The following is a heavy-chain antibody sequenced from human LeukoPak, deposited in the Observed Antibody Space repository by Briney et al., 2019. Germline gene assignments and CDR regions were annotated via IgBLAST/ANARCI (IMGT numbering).Heavy chain of an antibody. Sequence: PGGSLRLSCTATGFTFSNYWMSWVRHTPEKGLEWVANLKQDGSETVYVDSVKGRFTISRDNAQSSLYLQMNSLRAEDTAVYYCARDPYSSSWSYGMDVWSQGTAVTVSS. CDR3: ARDPYSSSWSYGMDV. D-gene: IGHD6-13*01. J-gene: IGHJ6*02. CDR2: LKQDGSET. CDR1: GFTFSNYW. V-gene: IGHV3-7*05.